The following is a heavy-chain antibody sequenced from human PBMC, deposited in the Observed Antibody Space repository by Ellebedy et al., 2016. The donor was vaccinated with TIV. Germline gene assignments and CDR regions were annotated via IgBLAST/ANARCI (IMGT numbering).Heavy chain of an antibody. CDR3: AKGLHTAMVLAFDY. Sequence: GGSLRLXXAASGFTFSSYAMSWVRQAPGKGLEWVSAISGSGGSTYYADSVKGRFTISRDNSKNTLYLQMNSLRAEDTAVYYCAKGLHTAMVLAFDYWGQGTLVTVSP. CDR2: ISGSGGST. CDR1: GFTFSSYA. D-gene: IGHD5-18*01. J-gene: IGHJ4*02. V-gene: IGHV3-23*01.